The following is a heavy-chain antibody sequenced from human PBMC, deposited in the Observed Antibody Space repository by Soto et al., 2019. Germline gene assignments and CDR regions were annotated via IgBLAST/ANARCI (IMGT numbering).Heavy chain of an antibody. CDR2: IYYGGNT. Sequence: SETLSLTCSVSGRSTSSVGYYWSWIRQRPGKGLEWIGHIYYGGNTDYNPSLESRVFISVDTSTNKLSLRLTSVTVADTAVYYCAKADSSSSRDFGMDAWGQGTSVTVSS. J-gene: IGHJ6*02. V-gene: IGHV4-31*03. CDR1: GRSTSSVGYY. D-gene: IGHD2-2*01. CDR3: AKADSSSSRDFGMDA.